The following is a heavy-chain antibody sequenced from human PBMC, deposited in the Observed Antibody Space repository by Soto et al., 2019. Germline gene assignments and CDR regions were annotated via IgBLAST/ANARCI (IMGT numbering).Heavy chain of an antibody. Sequence: GASVKVSCKASGGTFSSYAISWVRQAPGQGLEWMGGIIPIFGTANYAQKFQGRVTITADESTSTAYMELSSLRSEDTAVYYCARSHDDAFDIWGQGTMVTVSS. CDR1: GGTFSSYA. CDR3: ARSHDDAFDI. CDR2: IIPIFGTA. J-gene: IGHJ3*02. V-gene: IGHV1-69*13.